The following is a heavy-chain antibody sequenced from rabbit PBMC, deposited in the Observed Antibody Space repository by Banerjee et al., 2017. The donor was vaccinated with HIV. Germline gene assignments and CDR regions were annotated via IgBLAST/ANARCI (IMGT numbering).Heavy chain of an antibody. CDR1: GFSFSSNYW. CDR2: SGAGSGSA. V-gene: IGHV1S45*01. Sequence: QEQLEESGGDLVKPEGSLTLTCTASGFSFSSNYWLCWVRQAPGKGLEWIACSGAGSGSAYYATWAKGRFTISKTSSTTVTLQMTSLTAADTATYFCARDAGYAGSNLWGPGTLVTVS. CDR3: ARDAGYAGSNL. J-gene: IGHJ4*01. D-gene: IGHD4-2*01.